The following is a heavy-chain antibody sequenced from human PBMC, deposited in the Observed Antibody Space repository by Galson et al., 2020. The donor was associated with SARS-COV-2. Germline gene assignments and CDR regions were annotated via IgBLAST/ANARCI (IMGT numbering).Heavy chain of an antibody. V-gene: IGHV3-33*01. J-gene: IGHJ6*02. CDR2: IWYDGSNK. Sequence: GESLKISCAASGFTFSSYGMHWVRQAPGKGLEWVAVIWYDGSNKYYADSVKGRFTISRDNSKNTLYLQMNSLRAEDTAVYYCAREGLGDYYGMDVWGQGTTVTVSS. CDR3: AREGLGDYYGMDV. D-gene: IGHD7-27*01. CDR1: GFTFSSYG.